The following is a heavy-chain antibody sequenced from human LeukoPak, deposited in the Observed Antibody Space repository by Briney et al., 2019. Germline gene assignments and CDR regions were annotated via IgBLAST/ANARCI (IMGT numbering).Heavy chain of an antibody. V-gene: IGHV3-23*01. Sequence: GGTLRLSCAASGFTFSTYGMSWVRQAPGKGLEWVSTISGSAFGTYYADSVKGRFTISRDNAKNTLYLQMNDLRAEDTAIYYCATDSYVSGSYYRLFYWGQGTLVTVSS. D-gene: IGHD3-10*01. CDR1: GFTFSTYG. CDR3: ATDSYVSGSYYRLFY. CDR2: ISGSAFGT. J-gene: IGHJ4*02.